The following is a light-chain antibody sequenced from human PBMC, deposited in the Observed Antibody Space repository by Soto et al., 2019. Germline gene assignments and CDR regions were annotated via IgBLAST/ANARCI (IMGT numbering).Light chain of an antibody. CDR3: QHCDNWSA. J-gene: IGKJ5*01. Sequence: EIVMTQSPATLSVSPGERVTRSCRASQSIGSSLGWYQQKPGQAPRLLIYDASTRATGVPARFSGTGSGTEITLTSSSLQSADGATYYCQHCDNWSAFGQGTRLEIK. CDR1: QSIGSS. V-gene: IGKV3-15*01. CDR2: DAS.